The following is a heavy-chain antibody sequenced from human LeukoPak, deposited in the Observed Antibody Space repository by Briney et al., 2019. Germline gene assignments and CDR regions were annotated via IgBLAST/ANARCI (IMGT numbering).Heavy chain of an antibody. CDR1: GFTFSTYG. V-gene: IGHV3-30*02. CDR2: TRYDGTSK. D-gene: IGHD2/OR15-2a*01. CDR3: AKNGNTFDI. J-gene: IGHJ3*02. Sequence: GGSLRLSCAASGFTFSTYGVHWVRQAPGKGLEWVSFTRYDGTSKFYADSVKGRFTISRDNSKNTLYLKMNSLRAEDTAVYYCAKNGNTFDIWGQGTMVTVSS.